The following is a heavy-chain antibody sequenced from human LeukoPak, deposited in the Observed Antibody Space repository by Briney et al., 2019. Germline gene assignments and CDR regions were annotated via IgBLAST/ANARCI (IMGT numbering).Heavy chain of an antibody. CDR1: GFTFSSYE. V-gene: IGHV3-48*03. Sequence: GGSLRLSCAASGFTFSSYEMNWVRQAPGKGLGWVSFISSSGNTIYYADSVKGRFTISRDNAKNSLYLQMNSLRAEDTAVYYCAREGLGYGDFDYWGQGTLVTVSS. CDR3: AREGLGYGDFDY. CDR2: ISSSGNTI. D-gene: IGHD5-18*01. J-gene: IGHJ4*02.